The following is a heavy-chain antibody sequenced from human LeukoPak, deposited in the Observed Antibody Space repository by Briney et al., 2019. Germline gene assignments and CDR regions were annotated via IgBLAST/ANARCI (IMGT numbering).Heavy chain of an antibody. V-gene: IGHV1-18*04. CDR2: ISAYNGNT. CDR3: ARGLVGAQADFDY. Sequence: ASVKVSCKASGYTFTGYYMHWVRQAPGQGLEWMGWISAYNGNTNYAQKLQGRVTMTTDTSTSTAYMELRSLRSDDTAVYYCARGLVGAQADFDYWGQGTLVTVSS. D-gene: IGHD1-26*01. J-gene: IGHJ4*02. CDR1: GYTFTGYY.